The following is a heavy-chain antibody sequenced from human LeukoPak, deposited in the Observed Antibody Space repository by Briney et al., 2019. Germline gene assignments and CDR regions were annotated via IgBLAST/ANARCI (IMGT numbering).Heavy chain of an antibody. D-gene: IGHD4-17*01. CDR2: INPTGGST. CDR3: ARVVDHDYHDYYADH. CDR1: GYTFTSYY. J-gene: IGHJ4*02. V-gene: IGHV1-46*01. Sequence: GASVKVSCKASGYTFTSYYMHWVRQAPGQGLEWMGLINPTGGSTGYAQKFQGRVTMTRDMSTGTDYMELSSLRSEDTAIYYCARVVDHDYHDYYADHWGQGTLVTVSS.